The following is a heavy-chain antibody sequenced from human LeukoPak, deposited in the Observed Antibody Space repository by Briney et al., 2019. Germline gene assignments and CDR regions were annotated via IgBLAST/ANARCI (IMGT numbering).Heavy chain of an antibody. CDR2: TVGSGPDT. D-gene: IGHD3-22*01. CDR3: ANFGGDSSGYYYPLDY. J-gene: IGHJ4*02. Sequence: GTLRLSCAASGFTFSSYGMSWVRQAPGKGLEWVSATVGSGPDTYHADSVKGRFTVSRDNSKNMVYLQMNSLRAEDTAVYYCANFGGDSSGYYYPLDYWGQGTLVTVSS. CDR1: GFTFSSYG. V-gene: IGHV3-23*01.